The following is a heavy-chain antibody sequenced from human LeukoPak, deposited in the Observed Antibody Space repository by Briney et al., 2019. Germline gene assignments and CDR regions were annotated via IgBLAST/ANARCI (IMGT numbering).Heavy chain of an antibody. CDR2: ISWNGGRT. V-gene: IGHV3-43D*03. J-gene: IGHJ4*02. CDR3: AKDGKNYSDY. Sequence: GGSLRLSCAASGFTFDDYSMHWVRQAPGKGLEWVSLISWNGGRTYYADSVKGRFTISRDNSKNSLYLQMNSLRAEDTALYYCAKDGKNYSDYWGQGSLVTVSS. CDR1: GFTFDDYS.